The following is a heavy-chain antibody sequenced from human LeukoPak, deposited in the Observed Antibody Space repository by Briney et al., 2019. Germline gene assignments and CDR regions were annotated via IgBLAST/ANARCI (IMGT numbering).Heavy chain of an antibody. Sequence: SETLSLTCTVSGGSISSYYWSWIRQPPGKGLEWIGYIYYSGSTNYNPSLKSRVTISVDTSKNQFSLKLSSVTAADTAVYYCARDNSNWFGPWGQGTLVTVSS. CDR3: ARDNSNWFGP. CDR1: GGSISSYY. V-gene: IGHV4-59*01. CDR2: IYYSGST. J-gene: IGHJ5*02. D-gene: IGHD4-23*01.